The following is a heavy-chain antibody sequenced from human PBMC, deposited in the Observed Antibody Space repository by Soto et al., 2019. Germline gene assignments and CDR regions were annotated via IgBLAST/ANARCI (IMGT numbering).Heavy chain of an antibody. CDR2: ISGSGAST. V-gene: IGHV3-23*01. J-gene: IGHJ6*02. D-gene: IGHD2-2*01. Sequence: EVQLLESGGGLVQPGGSLRLSCAASGFTFSSYAMSWVRQAPGKGLEWVSAISGSGASTYYANSVKGRFNISRDNSKSTLDLKMTSLRAEDTALYYCAKDGDFVVVSAATGDGMDVWGQGSTVTATS. CDR3: AKDGDFVVVSAATGDGMDV. CDR1: GFTFSSYA.